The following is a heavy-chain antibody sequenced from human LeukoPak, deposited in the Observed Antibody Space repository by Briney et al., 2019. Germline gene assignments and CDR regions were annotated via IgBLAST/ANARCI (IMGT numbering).Heavy chain of an antibody. D-gene: IGHD6-19*01. CDR3: ARGPLAVAGNDY. CDR1: AFTVSSNY. Sequence: PGGSLRLSCAASAFTVSSNYMSWVRQAPGKGLEWVSVIYSGGSTYYAGSVKGRFTISRDNSKNTLYLQMNSLRAEDTAVYYCARGPLAVAGNDYWGQGTLVTVSS. J-gene: IGHJ4*02. CDR2: IYSGGST. V-gene: IGHV3-66*01.